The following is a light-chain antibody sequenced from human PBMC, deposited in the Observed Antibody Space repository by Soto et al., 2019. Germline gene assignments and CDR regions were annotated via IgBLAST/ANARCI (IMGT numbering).Light chain of an antibody. CDR1: QSVDSTY. CDR2: AAS. V-gene: IGKV3-20*01. Sequence: EIVLTQSPGTLSLSPGERATLSCRASQSVDSTYIAWYQQKPGQAPRLLIYAASSRATGIPDRFSGSGSGADFTLTISSLEPEDFAVYYCQHYGSSRFTFGPGTKVDI. CDR3: QHYGSSRFT. J-gene: IGKJ3*01.